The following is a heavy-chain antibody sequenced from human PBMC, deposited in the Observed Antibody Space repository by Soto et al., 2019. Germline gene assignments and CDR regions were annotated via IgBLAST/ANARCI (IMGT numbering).Heavy chain of an antibody. V-gene: IGHV4-4*07. CDR3: ARDYGDYDGYYFDY. J-gene: IGHJ4*02. CDR2: IYTSGST. D-gene: IGHD4-17*01. Sequence: SETLSLTFTVSGGSISSYYWSWIRQPAGKGLEWIGRIYTSGSTNYNPSLKSRVTMSVDTSKNQFSLKLSSVTAADTAVYYCARDYGDYDGYYFDYWGEGTLVTVSS. CDR1: GGSISSYY.